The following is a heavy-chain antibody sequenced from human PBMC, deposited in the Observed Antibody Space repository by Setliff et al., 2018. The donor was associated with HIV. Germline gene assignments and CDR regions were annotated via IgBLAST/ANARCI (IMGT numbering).Heavy chain of an antibody. CDR2: IKQDGSEE. V-gene: IGHV3-7*01. Sequence: GGSLRLSCAASGFTFSNYWMSWVRQAPGKGLEWVANIKQDGSEEYYVDSVKGRFTISRDNAKKSLDLQMNSLRVDDTAVYYCARPGRSNYWDSFDYWGQGVLVTVSS. CDR1: GFTFSNYW. CDR3: ARPGRSNYWDSFDY. D-gene: IGHD3-10*01. J-gene: IGHJ4*02.